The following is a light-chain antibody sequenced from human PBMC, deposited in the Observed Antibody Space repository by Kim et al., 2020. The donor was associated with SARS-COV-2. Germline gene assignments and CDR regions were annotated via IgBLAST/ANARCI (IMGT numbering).Light chain of an antibody. Sequence: DIVMTQSPDSLAVSLGERATINCKSSQSILYSSNNKNCLAWYQQKPGQPPKLLIYWASTRESGVPDRFSGGGSGTDFTLTISSLQAEDVAVYYCQQYYRIPLTFGGGTKVDIK. J-gene: IGKJ4*01. CDR3: QQYYRIPLT. V-gene: IGKV4-1*01. CDR1: QSILYSSNNKNC. CDR2: WAS.